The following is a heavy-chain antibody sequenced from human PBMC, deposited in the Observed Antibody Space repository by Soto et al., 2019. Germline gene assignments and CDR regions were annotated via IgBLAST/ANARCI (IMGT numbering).Heavy chain of an antibody. J-gene: IGHJ6*02. CDR2: ISSSSSYT. Sequence: QVQLVESGGGLVKPGGSLRLSCAASGFTFSDYYMSWIRQAPGKGLEWVSYISSSSSYTNYADSVKGRFTISRDNAKNSLYLQMNSLRAEDTAVYYCAREMAMAGGDYYYYGMDVWGQGTTVTVSS. V-gene: IGHV3-11*06. D-gene: IGHD5-18*01. CDR1: GFTFSDYY. CDR3: AREMAMAGGDYYYYGMDV.